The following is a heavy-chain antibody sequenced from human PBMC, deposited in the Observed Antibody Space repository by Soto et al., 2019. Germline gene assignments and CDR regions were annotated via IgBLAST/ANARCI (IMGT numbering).Heavy chain of an antibody. CDR1: GFTFKNYD. J-gene: IGHJ4*02. Sequence: TGGSLRLSCVASGFTFKNYDMRWVRQAPGKGLEWVSGISGSGAITYYADSVRGRFTISRDNSKNTLYLQLNSLRAEDTAIYYCAKDRQFRSYYESAGHYNNWGQGTLVTVPS. CDR2: ISGSGAIT. V-gene: IGHV3-23*01. D-gene: IGHD3-10*01. CDR3: AKDRQFRSYYESAGHYNN.